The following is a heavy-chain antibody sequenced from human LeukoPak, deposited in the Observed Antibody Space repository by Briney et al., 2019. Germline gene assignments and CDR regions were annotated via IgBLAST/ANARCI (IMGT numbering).Heavy chain of an antibody. CDR1: GFTFSSYA. J-gene: IGHJ4*02. CDR2: ISSSGSTI. D-gene: IGHD4-17*01. Sequence: GGSLRPSCAASGFTFSSYAMSWVRQAPGKGLEWVSYISSSGSTIYYADSVKGRFTISRDNAKNSLYLQMNSLRAEDTAVYYCARGGGTLETSVDPFDYWGQGTLVTVSS. V-gene: IGHV3-48*04. CDR3: ARGGGTLETSVDPFDY.